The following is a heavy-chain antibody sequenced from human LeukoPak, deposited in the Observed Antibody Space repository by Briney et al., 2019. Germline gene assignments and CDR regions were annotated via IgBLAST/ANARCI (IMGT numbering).Heavy chain of an antibody. Sequence: ASVKVSCKVSGYTFTDYYMHWVQQAPGKGLEWMGLVDPEDGETIYAEKFQGRVTITADTSTDTAYMELSSLRSEDTAVYYCATSPRYSGSWYRAFDIWGQGTMVTVSS. CDR3: ATSPRYSGSWYRAFDI. CDR2: VDPEDGET. D-gene: IGHD6-13*01. CDR1: GYTFTDYY. J-gene: IGHJ3*02. V-gene: IGHV1-69-2*01.